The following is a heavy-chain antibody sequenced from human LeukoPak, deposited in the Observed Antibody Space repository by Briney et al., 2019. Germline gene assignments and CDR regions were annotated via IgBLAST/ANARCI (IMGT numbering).Heavy chain of an antibody. J-gene: IGHJ6*03. CDR2: INTNTGNP. D-gene: IGHD3-3*01. Sequence: GASVKVSCKASGYTFTSYAMNWVRQAPGQGLEWMGWINTNTGNPTYAQGFTGRFVFSLDTSVSTAYLQISSVKAEDTAVYYCARDTPHYDFWSGLYERYYYYYMDVWGKGTTVTVSS. V-gene: IGHV7-4-1*02. CDR3: ARDTPHYDFWSGLYERYYYYYMDV. CDR1: GYTFTSYA.